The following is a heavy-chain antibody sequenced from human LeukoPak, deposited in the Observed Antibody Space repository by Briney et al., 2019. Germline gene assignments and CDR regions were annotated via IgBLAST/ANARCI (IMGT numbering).Heavy chain of an antibody. CDR3: AKGYYYGSGSLDY. Sequence: GGSLRLSCAASGFTFSSYGMSWVRQAPGKGLEWVSAIGGRDGSTYYADSVKGRFTISRDNSKNTLYVQMNSLRAEDTAVYYCAKGYYYGSGSLDYWGQGTLVTVSS. J-gene: IGHJ4*02. V-gene: IGHV3-23*01. CDR2: IGGRDGST. CDR1: GFTFSSYG. D-gene: IGHD3-10*01.